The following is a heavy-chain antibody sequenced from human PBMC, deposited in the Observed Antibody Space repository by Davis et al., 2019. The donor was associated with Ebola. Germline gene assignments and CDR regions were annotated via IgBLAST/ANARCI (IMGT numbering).Heavy chain of an antibody. CDR1: GGSIISGGYY. D-gene: IGHD1-1*01. CDR2: IYYSGNT. V-gene: IGHV4-31*03. Sequence: MPSETLSLTCTVSGGSIISGGYYWNWIRQHPGKGLEWIGYIYYSGNTYYNPSLKSRVTISVDTSKNQFSLKLSSVTAADTAVYYCAREQNWIDLGSHYDYYMDVWGKGTTVTVSS. J-gene: IGHJ6*03. CDR3: AREQNWIDLGSHYDYYMDV.